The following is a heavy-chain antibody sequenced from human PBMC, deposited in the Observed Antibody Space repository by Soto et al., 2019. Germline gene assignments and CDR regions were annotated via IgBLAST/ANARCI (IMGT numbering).Heavy chain of an antibody. CDR3: ARDLGYYDSSGYFDY. CDR1: GFTFSDSY. CDR2: ISSSDSII. V-gene: IGHV3-11*01. J-gene: IGHJ4*02. D-gene: IGHD3-22*01. Sequence: GGSLRLSCSASGFTFSDSYMSWIRQAPGKGLEWVSYISSSDSIIYYSDSVKGRFIISRDNAKNSLYLQMNSLRAEDTAVYYCARDLGYYDSSGYFDYWGQGTLVTVSS.